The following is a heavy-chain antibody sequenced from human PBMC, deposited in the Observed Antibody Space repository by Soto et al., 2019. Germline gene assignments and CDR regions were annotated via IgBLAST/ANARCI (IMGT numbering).Heavy chain of an antibody. V-gene: IGHV3-30*04. J-gene: IGHJ4*02. CDR1: GFTFTTYA. CDR3: ARDQCFGGGRSCYYFDF. Sequence: LRLSCAASGFTFTTYAIHWVRQAPGKGLEWVAVISNDGRGKYYADSVKGRFTISRDNSKNTLYLQMNSLRSDDTAVYYCARDQCFGGGRSCYYFDFWGQGTLVTVSS. CDR2: ISNDGRGK. D-gene: IGHD2-15*01.